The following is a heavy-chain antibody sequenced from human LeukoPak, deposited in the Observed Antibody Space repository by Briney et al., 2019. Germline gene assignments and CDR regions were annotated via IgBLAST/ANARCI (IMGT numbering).Heavy chain of an antibody. CDR3: ARGMITFGGVTGDAFDI. CDR2: ISSSSSYI. CDR1: GFTFSSYS. Sequence: GGSLRLSCAASGFTFSSYSMNWVRQAPGRGLEWVSSISSSSSYIYYADSVKGRFTISRDNAKNSLYLQMNSLRAEDTAVYYCARGMITFGGVTGDAFDIWGQGTMDTVSS. D-gene: IGHD3-16*01. V-gene: IGHV3-21*01. J-gene: IGHJ3*02.